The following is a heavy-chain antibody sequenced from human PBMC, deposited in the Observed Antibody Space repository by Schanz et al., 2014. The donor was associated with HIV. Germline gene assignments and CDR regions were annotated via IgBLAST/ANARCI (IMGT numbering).Heavy chain of an antibody. J-gene: IGHJ6*02. CDR3: ARRGGYQLLSKDYFYYGMDV. Sequence: QVQLQQWGAGLLKSSETLSLTCAVYGATFSGYYWNWVRQTPGKGLEWIGEINHSGSTTYNPSLKSRVTISVETSKNQFTLKLSSVTAADTGVYYCARRGGYQLLSKDYFYYGMDVWGQGTTVTVSS. D-gene: IGHD2-2*01. V-gene: IGHV4-34*01. CDR1: GATFSGYY. CDR2: INHSGST.